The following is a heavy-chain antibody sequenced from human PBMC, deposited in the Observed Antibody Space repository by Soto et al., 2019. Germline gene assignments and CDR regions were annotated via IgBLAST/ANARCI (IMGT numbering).Heavy chain of an antibody. Sequence: QVQLQQWGAGLLKPSETLSLTCAVYGGSFSGYYWSWIRQPPGKGLEWIGEINHSGSTNYNPSLKTPVAISLATSKNRLSLNLGSVTAADTAVYDGARGGVAPSFYYWGQGTLVTVSS. J-gene: IGHJ4*02. D-gene: IGHD5-12*01. CDR2: INHSGST. CDR3: ARGGVAPSFYY. V-gene: IGHV4-34*01. CDR1: GGSFSGYY.